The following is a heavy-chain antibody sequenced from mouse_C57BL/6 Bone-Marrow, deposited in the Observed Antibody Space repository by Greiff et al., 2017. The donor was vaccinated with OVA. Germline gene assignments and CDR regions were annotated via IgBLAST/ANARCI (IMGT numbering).Heavy chain of an antibody. J-gene: IGHJ3*01. CDR2: INPNNGGT. V-gene: IGHV1-26*01. CDR3: ARTLVRVAWFDY. D-gene: IGHD1-2*01. CDR1: GYTFTDYY. Sequence: VQLQQSGPELVKPGASVKISCKASGYTFTDYYMNWVKQSHGQSLEWIGVINPNNGGTSYTQKFKGKATLTVDTSSRTAYMELSSLSSEDAAVYYCARTLVRVAWFDYWGQGTLVTVSA.